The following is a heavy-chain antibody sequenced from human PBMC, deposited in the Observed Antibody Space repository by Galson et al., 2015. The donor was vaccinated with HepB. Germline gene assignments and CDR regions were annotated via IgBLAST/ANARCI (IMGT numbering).Heavy chain of an antibody. CDR1: GFTFSSNW. CDR3: ARISAYSSRNNDY. CDR2: INSDGSST. D-gene: IGHD6-13*01. Sequence: SLRLSCAASGFTFSSNWMHWVRQAPGKGLVWVSRINSDGSSTIYADSVKGRFTISRDNAENTLYLQMHSLRAEDTAVYYCARISAYSSRNNDYWGQGTLVTVSS. J-gene: IGHJ4*02. V-gene: IGHV3-74*01.